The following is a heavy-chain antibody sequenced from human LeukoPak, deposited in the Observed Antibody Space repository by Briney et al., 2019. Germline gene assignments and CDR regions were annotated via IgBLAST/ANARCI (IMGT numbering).Heavy chain of an antibody. CDR2: IIPILGIA. V-gene: IGHV1-69*04. J-gene: IGHJ6*02. D-gene: IGHD3-22*01. CDR3: ATVDYDSSLNNYYYYYGMDV. CDR1: GGTFSSYA. Sequence: SVKVSCKASGGTFSSYAISWVRPAPGQGLEWMGRIIPILGIANYAQKFQGRVTITADKSTSTAYMELSSLRSEDTAVYYCATVDYDSSLNNYYYYYGMDVWGQGTTVTVSS.